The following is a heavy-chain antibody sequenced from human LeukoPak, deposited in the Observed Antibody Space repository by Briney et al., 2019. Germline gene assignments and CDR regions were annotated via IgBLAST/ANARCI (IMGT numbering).Heavy chain of an antibody. J-gene: IGHJ4*02. CDR3: ARAFRRWLQFDGSYYFDY. V-gene: IGHV4-34*01. Sequence: SETLSLTCAVYGGSFSGYYWSWIRQPPGKGLEWIGEINHSGSTNYNPSLKSRVTISVDTSKNQFSLKLSSVTAADTAVYYCARAFRRWLQFDGSYYFDYWGQGTLVTVSS. CDR1: GGSFSGYY. D-gene: IGHD5-24*01. CDR2: INHSGST.